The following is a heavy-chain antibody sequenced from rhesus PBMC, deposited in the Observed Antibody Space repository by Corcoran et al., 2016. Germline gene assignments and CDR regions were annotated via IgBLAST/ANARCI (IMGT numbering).Heavy chain of an antibody. J-gene: IGHJ3*01. CDR1: GYTFTDYY. D-gene: IGHD2-27*01. CDR2: INPYNGNT. V-gene: IGHV1S2*01. Sequence: QVQLVQSGAEVKKPGSSVKVSCKASGYTFTDYYMHWVRQAPRQGLEWMGWINPYNGNTNYAQKVQGRVTMTRDTSTSTAYMELSSLISEDTAVYYCARDKEYCSGIYCGDAVDFWGQGLRVTISS. CDR3: ARDKEYCSGIYCGDAVDF.